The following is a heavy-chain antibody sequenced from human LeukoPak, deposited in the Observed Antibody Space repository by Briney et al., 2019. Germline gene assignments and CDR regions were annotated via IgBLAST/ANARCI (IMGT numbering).Heavy chain of an antibody. CDR1: GGSISSSSYY. D-gene: IGHD2-8*01. V-gene: IGHV4-39*01. CDR2: IYYSGST. Sequence: PSETLSLTCTVSGGSISSSSYYWGWIRQPPGKGLEWIGSIYYSGSTYYNPSLKSRVTISVDTSKNQFSLKLSSVTAADTAVYYCARHNEGIYFDYWGQGTLVTVSS. CDR3: ARHNEGIYFDY. J-gene: IGHJ4*02.